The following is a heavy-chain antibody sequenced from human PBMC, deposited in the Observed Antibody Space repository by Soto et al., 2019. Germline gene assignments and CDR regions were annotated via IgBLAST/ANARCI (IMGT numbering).Heavy chain of an antibody. J-gene: IGHJ4*02. CDR2: VYHSGST. V-gene: IGHV4-4*02. CDR3: ARTSTSVTRFDY. Sequence: QVQLQESGPGLVKPSGTLSLTCAVSGGSISTSNWWSWVRQPPGKGLEWIGEVYHSGSTNYNPSLKSRVAMSVDKSKNQFALKLNSVTAADTALYYCARTSTSVTRFDYWGKGSLVTVSS. D-gene: IGHD1-1*01. CDR1: GGSISTSNW.